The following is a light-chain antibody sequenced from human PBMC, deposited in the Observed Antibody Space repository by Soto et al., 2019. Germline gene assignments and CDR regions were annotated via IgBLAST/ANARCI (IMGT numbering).Light chain of an antibody. Sequence: QSALTQPASVSGSPGQSITISCTGTSSDVGGYNYLSWYQQHPGKAPKLMIYDVSNRPSGVSNRFSGSKSGNTASLTLSGLQAEDEADYYCSSYTSSSTLVVFGGGTKLTVL. CDR3: SSYTSSSTLVV. V-gene: IGLV2-14*01. J-gene: IGLJ2*01. CDR1: SSDVGGYNY. CDR2: DVS.